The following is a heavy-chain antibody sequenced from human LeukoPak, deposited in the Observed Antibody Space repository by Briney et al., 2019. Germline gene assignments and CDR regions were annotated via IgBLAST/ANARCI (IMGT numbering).Heavy chain of an antibody. CDR2: IYSGGSST. J-gene: IGHJ2*01. Sequence: GGSLRLSCAASGFTVSSSYMSWVRQAPGKGLEWVSVIYSGGSSTYYADSVKGRFTISRDKSKNTLYLQMNSLRAEDTAVYYCARDFYGDNSEVVSWHFDLWGRGTLVSVSS. CDR1: GFTVSSSY. CDR3: ARDFYGDNSEVVSWHFDL. V-gene: IGHV3-66*01. D-gene: IGHD4-23*01.